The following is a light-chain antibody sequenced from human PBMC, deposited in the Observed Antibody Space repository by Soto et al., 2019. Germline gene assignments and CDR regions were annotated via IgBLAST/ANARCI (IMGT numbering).Light chain of an antibody. V-gene: IGLV4-69*01. CDR1: SGHSSYA. Sequence: QSVLTQSPSASASLGASVKLTCTLSSGHSSYAIAWHQQQPEKGPRYLMKLNNDGGHSKGDGIPDRFSGSSSGAERYLTISSLQSEDEADYYCQTWDTGVNVVFGGGTQLTVL. J-gene: IGLJ2*01. CDR2: LNNDGGH. CDR3: QTWDTGVNVV.